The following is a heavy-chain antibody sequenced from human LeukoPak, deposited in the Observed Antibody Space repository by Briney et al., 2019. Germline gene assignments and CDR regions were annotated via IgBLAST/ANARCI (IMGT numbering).Heavy chain of an antibody. CDR2: ISGSGGST. V-gene: IGHV3-23*01. CDR3: ANQFSQYSSSWYESYYFDY. CDR1: GFTFSSYA. J-gene: IGHJ4*02. Sequence: GSLRLSCAASGFTFSSYALSWVRQAPGKGLEWVSAISGSGGSTYYADSVKGRFTISRDNSKNTLYLQMNSLRAEDTAVYYCANQFSQYSSSWYESYYFDYWGQGTLVTVSS. D-gene: IGHD6-13*01.